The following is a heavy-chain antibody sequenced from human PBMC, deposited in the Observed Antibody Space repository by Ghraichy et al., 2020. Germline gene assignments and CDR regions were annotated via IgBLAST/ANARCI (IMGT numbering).Heavy chain of an antibody. CDR2: IKQDGSEK. D-gene: IGHD5-18*01. V-gene: IGHV3-7*01. Sequence: GGSLRLSCAASGFTFSSYWMSWVRQAPGKGLEWVANIKQDGSEKYYVDSVKGRFTISRDNAKNSLYLQMNSLRAEDTAVYYCARDRRYSYGSDFDYWGQGTLVTVSS. CDR3: ARDRRYSYGSDFDY. CDR1: GFTFSSYW. J-gene: IGHJ4*02.